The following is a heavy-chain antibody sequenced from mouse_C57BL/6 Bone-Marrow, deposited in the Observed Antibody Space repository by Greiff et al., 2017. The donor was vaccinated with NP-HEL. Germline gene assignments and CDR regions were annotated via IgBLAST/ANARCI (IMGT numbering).Heavy chain of an antibody. D-gene: IGHD1-1*01. J-gene: IGHJ2*01. Sequence: VQLKESGPELVKPGASVKMSCKASGYTFTDYNMHWVKQSHGKSLEWIGYINPNNGGTSYIQKFKGKATLTVNKSSSTAYMELRSLTSEDSAVYYCARGGFYYGSSYDYWGQGTTLTVSS. CDR1: GYTFTDYN. CDR2: INPNNGGT. CDR3: ARGGFYYGSSYDY. V-gene: IGHV1-22*01.